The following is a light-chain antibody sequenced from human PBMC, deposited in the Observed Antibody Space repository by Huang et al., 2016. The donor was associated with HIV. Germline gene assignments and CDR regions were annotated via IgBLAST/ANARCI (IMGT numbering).Light chain of an antibody. CDR1: QSLSGW. CDR2: KAS. V-gene: IGKV1-5*03. CDR3: QQLHNSPYT. Sequence: DIQMTQSPSTLSASIGDRVTITCRASQSLSGWLAWYQQRPGNAPNLLISKASSLQSGGPPRFSGRGSGTDFILTISSLQPDDFATYYCQQLHNSPYTFGQGTKLEIK. J-gene: IGKJ2*01.